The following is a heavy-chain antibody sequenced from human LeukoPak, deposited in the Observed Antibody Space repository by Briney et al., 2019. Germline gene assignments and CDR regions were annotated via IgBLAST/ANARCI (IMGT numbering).Heavy chain of an antibody. D-gene: IGHD3-22*01. J-gene: IGHJ4*02. Sequence: ASVRVSCKASGCTFTNYGLTWVRQAPGQGLEWMGWISGYNGNTDYAQKFQGRVTLTTDTSTSTAYMELRSLRSDDTAVYYCARGDSGGYSCLDYWGQGTLVTVSS. CDR1: GCTFTNYG. V-gene: IGHV1-18*01. CDR3: ARGDSGGYSCLDY. CDR2: ISGYNGNT.